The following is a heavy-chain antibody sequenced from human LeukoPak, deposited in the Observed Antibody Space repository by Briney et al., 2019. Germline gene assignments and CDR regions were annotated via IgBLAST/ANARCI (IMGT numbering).Heavy chain of an antibody. D-gene: IGHD1-1*01. CDR3: ARKTDHQTGGDY. J-gene: IGHJ4*02. V-gene: IGHV3-66*01. CDR2: IYSGGST. CDR1: GFSVSRNY. Sequence: PGGSLRLSCAASGFSVSRNYMTWVRQAPREGLEWVSLIYSGGSTSYADSVKGRFTISRDNSKNTLYLQMNSLRAEDTAVYYCARKTDHQTGGDYWGQGTLVTVSS.